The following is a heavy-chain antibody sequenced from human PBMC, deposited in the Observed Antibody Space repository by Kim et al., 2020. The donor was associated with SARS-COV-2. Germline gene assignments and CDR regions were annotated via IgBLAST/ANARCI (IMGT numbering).Heavy chain of an antibody. V-gene: IGHV4-39*01. D-gene: IGHD3-3*01. CDR3: ARWPFSDYYYLHV. CDR1: GGSISSCSYY. CDR2: FYYSGSY. Sequence: SETLSLTCTVSGGSISSCSYYWVWIRQPPGKGLEWFGTFYYSGSYYYNPSLKSRVTISVDTSKNQFSLKLSPVTAADTAVYYSARWPFSDYYYLHVWGKG. J-gene: IGHJ6*03.